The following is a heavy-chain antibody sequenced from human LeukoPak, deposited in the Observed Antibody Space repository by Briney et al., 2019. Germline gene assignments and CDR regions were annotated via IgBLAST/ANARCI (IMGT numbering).Heavy chain of an antibody. D-gene: IGHD3-3*01. Sequence: SGGSLRLSCAASGFTFSSYAMSWVRQAPGKGLEWVSAISGSGGSTYYADSVKGRFTISRDNSKNTLYLQMNSLRAEDTAVYYCAKVSGTIFGVVIQYYFDYWGQGTLVTVSS. CDR1: GFTFSSYA. CDR3: AKVSGTIFGVVIQYYFDY. V-gene: IGHV3-23*01. J-gene: IGHJ4*02. CDR2: ISGSGGST.